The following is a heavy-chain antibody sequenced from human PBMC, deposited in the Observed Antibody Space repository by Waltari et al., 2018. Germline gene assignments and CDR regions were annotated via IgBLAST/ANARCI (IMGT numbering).Heavy chain of an antibody. D-gene: IGHD6-13*01. Sequence: EVQLVESGGGLVKPGGSLRVPCGASTLPFNNALGRGGRQAPGRGLEWVGHIKSQSDGGTTDYAAAVKGRFSISRDDSKNTVDLQMSSLKTEDTAVYYCTTGTGPTAAASDYWGQGTLVTVSS. CDR1: TLPFNNAL. V-gene: IGHV3-15*01. CDR3: TTGTGPTAAASDY. CDR2: IKSQSDGGTT. J-gene: IGHJ4*02.